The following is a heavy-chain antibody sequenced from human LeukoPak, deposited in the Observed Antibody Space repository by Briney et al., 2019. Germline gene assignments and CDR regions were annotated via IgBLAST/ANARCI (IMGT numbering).Heavy chain of an antibody. CDR3: ARDGRGYCSSTSCYLDY. V-gene: IGHV3-21*01. D-gene: IGHD2-2*01. CDR1: GFTFSSYS. CDR2: ISSSSNYI. Sequence: PGGSLRLSCAASGFTFSSYSMNWVRQAPGKGLEWVSSISSSSNYIYYADSVKGRFTISRDNAKNSLYLQMSSLRAEDTAVYYCARDGRGYCSSTSCYLDYWGQGTLVTVSS. J-gene: IGHJ4*02.